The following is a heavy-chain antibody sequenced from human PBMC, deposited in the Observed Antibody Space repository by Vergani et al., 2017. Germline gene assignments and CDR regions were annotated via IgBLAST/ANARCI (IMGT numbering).Heavy chain of an antibody. V-gene: IGHV3-21*01. CDR1: GFTFSSYS. Sequence: EVQLVESGGGLVKPGGSLRLSCAASGFTFSSYSMNWDRQAPGNGLEWVSSISSSSSYIYYADSVKGRFTISRDNAKNSLYLQMNSLRAEDTAVYYCAVTGDPPPPDHWGQGTLVTVSS. D-gene: IGHD7-27*01. CDR2: ISSSSSYI. J-gene: IGHJ5*02. CDR3: AVTGDPPPPDH.